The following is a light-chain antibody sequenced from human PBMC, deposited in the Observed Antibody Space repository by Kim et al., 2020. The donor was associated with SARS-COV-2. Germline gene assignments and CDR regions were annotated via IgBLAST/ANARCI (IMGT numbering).Light chain of an antibody. Sequence: GKVVTLSCPRSGSSIGGNYVPWYQQRPGGAPIIVIYEDDQRPSGVSGRCSGSIDNSSNSASLTISGLKTEDEADYYCQSYNRSNVVFGGGTKLTVL. CDR3: QSYNRSNVV. CDR2: EDD. V-gene: IGLV6-57*03. J-gene: IGLJ2*01. CDR1: GSSIGGNY.